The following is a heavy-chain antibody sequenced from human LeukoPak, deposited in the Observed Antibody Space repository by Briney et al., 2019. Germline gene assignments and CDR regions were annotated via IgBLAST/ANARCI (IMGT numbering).Heavy chain of an antibody. V-gene: IGHV4-61*02. CDR1: GGSISSGSYY. CDR3: ARDDWTIFGVANY. J-gene: IGHJ4*02. CDR2: IYTSGST. Sequence: SQTLSLTCTVSGGSISSGSYYWSWIRQPAGKGLEWIGRIYTSGSTYYNPSLKSRVTISVDTSKNQFSLKLSSVTAADTAVYYCARDDWTIFGVANYWGQGTLVTVSS. D-gene: IGHD3-3*01.